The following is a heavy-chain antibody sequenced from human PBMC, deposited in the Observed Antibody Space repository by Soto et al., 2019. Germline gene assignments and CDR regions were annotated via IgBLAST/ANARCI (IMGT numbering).Heavy chain of an antibody. V-gene: IGHV3-23*01. Sequence: QPGGSLRLSSAASGFTFSSYAMSWVRQAPGKGLEWVSTINGGDGGTYYADSVKGRFTISRDNSKNTLYLQMNSLRAEDTAVYYCAKEARGYNYGPLDYYYYGMDVWGQGTTVTVSS. CDR3: AKEARGYNYGPLDYYYYGMDV. CDR2: INGGDGGT. CDR1: GFTFSSYA. J-gene: IGHJ6*02. D-gene: IGHD5-18*01.